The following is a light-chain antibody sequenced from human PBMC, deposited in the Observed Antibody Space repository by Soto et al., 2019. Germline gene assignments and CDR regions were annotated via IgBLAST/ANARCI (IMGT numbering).Light chain of an antibody. CDR1: QSVSSSY. CDR2: GGS. J-gene: IGKJ1*01. Sequence: EIVMTQSPATLSVSPGERATLSCRASQSVSSSYLAWYQQKPGQAPKLLIHGGSTRATGISDRFSGSGSGTDFTLTISRLEPEDFAVYYCQLYRTFGQGTKVDIK. V-gene: IGKV3D-20*02. CDR3: QLYRT.